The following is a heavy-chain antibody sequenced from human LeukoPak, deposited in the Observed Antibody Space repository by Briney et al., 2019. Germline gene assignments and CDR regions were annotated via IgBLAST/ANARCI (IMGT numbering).Heavy chain of an antibody. CDR1: GYTLTELS. CDR3: ATNNHGSYFGYWYFDL. V-gene: IGHV1-24*01. Sequence: ASVKVSCKVSGYTLTELSMHWVRQAPGKGLEWMGGFDPEDGETIYAQKFQGRVTMTEDTSTDTAYMELSSLRSEDTAVYYCATNNHGSYFGYWYFDLWGRGTLVTVSS. CDR2: FDPEDGET. J-gene: IGHJ2*01. D-gene: IGHD1-26*01.